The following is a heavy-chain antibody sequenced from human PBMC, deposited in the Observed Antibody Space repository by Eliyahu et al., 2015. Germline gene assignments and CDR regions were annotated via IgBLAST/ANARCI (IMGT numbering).Heavy chain of an antibody. J-gene: IGHJ4*02. CDR1: GYTFXNYA. D-gene: IGHD2-2*01. CDR2: INAGNGDT. V-gene: IGHV1-3*01. CDR3: ARGYCSSTSCQYYFDY. Sequence: QVQLVQSGAEVKKPGASVKLSCKASGYTFXNYAIHWVRQAPGQRLEWMGWINAGNGDTKYSHNFQGRVTITRDTSATTAFMELSSLRSEDTAVYYCARGYCSSTSCQYYFDYWGQGTLVTVSS.